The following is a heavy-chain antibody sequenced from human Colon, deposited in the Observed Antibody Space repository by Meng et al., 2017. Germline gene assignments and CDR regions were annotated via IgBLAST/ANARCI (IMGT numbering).Heavy chain of an antibody. CDR3: ARGRYRYSGSYSKGAEYFQH. CDR2: INHSGST. J-gene: IGHJ1*01. Sequence: QGQLRRWGEGMLKPSGIRALTRAVDGGSFSGYYWSWISQPPGKGLEWIGEINHSGSTNYNPSLKSRVTISVDTSKNQFSLKLSSVTAADTAVYYCARGRYRYSGSYSKGAEYFQHWGQGTLVTVSS. CDR1: GGSFSGYY. V-gene: IGHV4-34*01. D-gene: IGHD1-26*01.